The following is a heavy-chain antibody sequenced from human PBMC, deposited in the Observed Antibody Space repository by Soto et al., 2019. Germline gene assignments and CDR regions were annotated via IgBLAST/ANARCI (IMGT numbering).Heavy chain of an antibody. Sequence: LSLTCTVSGGSMSSGGYYWSWIRQHPGKGLEWIGYIYYSGSTYYNPSLKSRVTISVDTSKNQFSLKLSSVTAADTAVYYCARSSLSTVIFFFYWGQGTLVSFSS. CDR2: IYYSGST. V-gene: IGHV4-31*03. CDR1: GGSMSSGGYY. J-gene: IGHJ4*02. CDR3: ARSSLSTVIFFFY. D-gene: IGHD4-17*01.